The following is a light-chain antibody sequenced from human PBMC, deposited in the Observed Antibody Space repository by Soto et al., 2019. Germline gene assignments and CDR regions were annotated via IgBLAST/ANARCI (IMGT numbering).Light chain of an antibody. V-gene: IGKV3D-15*01. J-gene: IGKJ5*01. CDR2: DAS. CDR1: QSVSTS. CDR3: QQYNNWPPIT. Sequence: EIVMTQSPATLSVSPGERATLSCRASQSVSTSLAWYQQRPGQAPRLLIYDASNRATGIPARFSGSGSGTEFTLTISSVQSEDFAFYYCQQYNNWPPITFGQGTRLEI.